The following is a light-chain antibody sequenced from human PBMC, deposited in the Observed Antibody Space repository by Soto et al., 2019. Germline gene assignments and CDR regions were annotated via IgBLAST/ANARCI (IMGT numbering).Light chain of an antibody. CDR3: QQYASSPYT. CDR2: GAS. Sequence: EIVLTQSPGTLSLSPGESATLSCRATESISSSYLAWYQQKPGQAPRLLIYGASRRATGIPDRFSGRESGTDFTLTITTLETEESAVYVCQQYASSPYTVGQGTKGEIK. V-gene: IGKV3-20*01. J-gene: IGKJ2*01. CDR1: ESISSSY.